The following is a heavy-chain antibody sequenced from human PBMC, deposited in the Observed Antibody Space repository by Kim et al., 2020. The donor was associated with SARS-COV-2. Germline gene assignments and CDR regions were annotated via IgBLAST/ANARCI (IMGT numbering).Heavy chain of an antibody. J-gene: IGHJ4*02. CDR3: AKEQKWSRNGPFDY. Sequence: ADSVKGRFTISRDNAKSALYLQMNSLRAEETDVYYCAKEQKWSRNGPFDYWGQGTLVTVSS. V-gene: IGHV3-30*02. D-gene: IGHD2-15*01.